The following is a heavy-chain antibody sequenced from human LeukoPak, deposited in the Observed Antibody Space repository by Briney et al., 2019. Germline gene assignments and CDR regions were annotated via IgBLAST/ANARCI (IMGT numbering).Heavy chain of an antibody. CDR3: ARDRVVVVPAAAGDYYYYMDV. CDR1: GFTFSSYG. CDR2: IWCDGSNK. D-gene: IGHD2-2*01. Sequence: GRSLRLSCAASGFTFSSYGMHWVRQAPGKGLEWVAVIWCDGSNKYYADSVKGRFTISRDNSKNTLYLQMNSLRAEDTAVYYCARDRVVVVPAAAGDYYYYMDVWGKGTTVTVSS. J-gene: IGHJ6*03. V-gene: IGHV3-33*01.